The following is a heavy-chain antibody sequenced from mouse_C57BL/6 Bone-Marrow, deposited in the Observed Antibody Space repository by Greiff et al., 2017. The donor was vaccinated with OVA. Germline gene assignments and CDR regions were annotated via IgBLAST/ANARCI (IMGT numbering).Heavy chain of an antibody. Sequence: QVQLQQPGAELVMPGASVKLSCKASGYTFTSYWMHWVKQRPGQGLEWIGEIDPSDSYTNYNQKFKGKSTLTVDKSSSTAYMQLSSLTSEDSAVYYCAIYGKYPYYAMDYWGQGTSVTVSS. V-gene: IGHV1-69*01. CDR1: GYTFTSYW. CDR3: AIYGKYPYYAMDY. D-gene: IGHD2-1*01. CDR2: IDPSDSYT. J-gene: IGHJ4*01.